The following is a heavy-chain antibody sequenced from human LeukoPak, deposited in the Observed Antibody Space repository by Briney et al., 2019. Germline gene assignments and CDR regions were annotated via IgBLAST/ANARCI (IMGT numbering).Heavy chain of an antibody. V-gene: IGHV4-39*07. Sequence: SETLSLTCSVSSGSISDSRYYWAWIRQSPVKGLEWIAAIYYSGNTYYNPSLRSRVALSVDTSKNQFSLKLSSVTAADTAVYYCATRPGYSSSWSAFDPWGQGTLVTVS. CDR2: IYYSGNT. D-gene: IGHD6-13*01. CDR1: SGSISDSRYY. J-gene: IGHJ5*02. CDR3: ATRPGYSSSWSAFDP.